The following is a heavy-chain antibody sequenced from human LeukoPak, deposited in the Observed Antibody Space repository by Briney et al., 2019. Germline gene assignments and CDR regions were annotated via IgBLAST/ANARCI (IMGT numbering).Heavy chain of an antibody. CDR2: ISDSGGST. D-gene: IGHD3-10*01. V-gene: IGHV3-23*01. CDR1: GFTFSNYA. Sequence: GGSLRLSCTGSGFTFSNYAVTWVRQAPGKGLEWVSGISDSGGSTYYADSVRGRFNIYRDNAKNTLYLQMNSLRAEDTAVYYCARGYYGSGSYYNYLFDYWGQGTLVTVSS. CDR3: ARGYYGSGSYYNYLFDY. J-gene: IGHJ4*02.